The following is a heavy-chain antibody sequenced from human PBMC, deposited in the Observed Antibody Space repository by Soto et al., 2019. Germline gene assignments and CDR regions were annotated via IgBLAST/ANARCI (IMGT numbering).Heavy chain of an antibody. J-gene: IGHJ4*02. D-gene: IGHD6-19*01. CDR1: GFTFSNYA. V-gene: IGHV3-23*01. CDR2: ISGSGGGT. Sequence: GGSLRLSCTASGFTFSNYAMNWVRQAPGKGLEWMSAISGSGGGTYYADSVKGRFTISRDNSKNTLYLQTHSLRAEDTALYYCARDAVAREGGTQYYFDYWGQGTLVTVSS. CDR3: ARDAVAREGGTQYYFDY.